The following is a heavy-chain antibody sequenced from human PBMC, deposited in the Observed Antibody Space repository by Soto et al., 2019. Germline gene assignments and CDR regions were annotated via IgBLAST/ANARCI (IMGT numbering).Heavy chain of an antibody. CDR1: GGSISSSSYY. J-gene: IGHJ5*02. V-gene: IGHV4-39*01. CDR2: IYYSGST. CDR3: ARQGGYCSGGSCYSVWFDP. Sequence: SETLSLTCTVSGGSISSSSYYWGWIRQPPGKGLEWIGSIYYSGSTYYNPSLKSRVTISVDTSKNQFSLKLSSVTAADTAVYYCARQGGYCSGGSCYSVWFDPWGQRTLVTVSS. D-gene: IGHD2-15*01.